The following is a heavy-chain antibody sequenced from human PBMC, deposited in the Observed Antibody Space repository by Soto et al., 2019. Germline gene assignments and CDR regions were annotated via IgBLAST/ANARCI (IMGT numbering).Heavy chain of an antibody. CDR1: GGSVSSGGYS. Sequence: PSETLSLTCAVSGGSVSSGGYSWNWIRQSPERGLEWIGYIYHTGSAYYTPSLKTRVTMSLDKSNNWFSLTLNSLTAADTAVYYCASSVLTQNILTANCFDSWGQGTLVTVSS. V-gene: IGHV4-30-2*06. D-gene: IGHD3-9*01. CDR2: IYHTGSA. J-gene: IGHJ4*02. CDR3: ASSVLTQNILTANCFDS.